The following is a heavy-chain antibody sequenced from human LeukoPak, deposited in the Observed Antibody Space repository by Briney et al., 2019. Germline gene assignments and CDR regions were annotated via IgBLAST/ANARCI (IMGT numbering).Heavy chain of an antibody. V-gene: IGHV4-59*08. CDR3: ARLTEPWDCYFDS. Sequence: SETLSLTCTVSRGSIRTYYWSWIRQSPGKGLERIGYIYDSGTTRYNPSLKSRVTISVDTSKNQFSLKLSSVTAADTAVYFCARLTEPWDCYFDSWGQGTLVTVSS. CDR2: IYDSGTT. D-gene: IGHD1-14*01. CDR1: RGSIRTYY. J-gene: IGHJ4*02.